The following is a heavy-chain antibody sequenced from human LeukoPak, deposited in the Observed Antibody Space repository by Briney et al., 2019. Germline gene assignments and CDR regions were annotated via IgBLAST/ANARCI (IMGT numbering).Heavy chain of an antibody. CDR3: ARGRVPAALGWFDP. CDR1: GGSFSGYY. D-gene: IGHD2-2*01. V-gene: IGHV4-34*01. J-gene: IGHJ5*02. CDR2: INHSGST. Sequence: PSETLSLTCAVYGGSFSGYYWSWIRQPPGKGLEWIGEINHSGSTNYNPSLKSRVTISVDTSKNQFSLKLSSVTAADTAVYYCARGRVPAALGWFDPWGQGTLVTVSS.